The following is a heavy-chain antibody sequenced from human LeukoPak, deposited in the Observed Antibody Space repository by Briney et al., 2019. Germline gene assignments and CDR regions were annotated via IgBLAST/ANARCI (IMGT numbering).Heavy chain of an antibody. CDR3: AKGYDYYGSGSPEY. Sequence: GGSLRLSSAASGFTFSSYGMSWVRQAPGKGLEWVSAISGSGGSTYYADSVKGRFTISRDNSRNTLYLQMNSLRAEDTAVYHCAKGYDYYGSGSPEYWGQGTLVTVSS. D-gene: IGHD3-10*01. V-gene: IGHV3-23*01. CDR2: ISGSGGST. CDR1: GFTFSSYG. J-gene: IGHJ4*02.